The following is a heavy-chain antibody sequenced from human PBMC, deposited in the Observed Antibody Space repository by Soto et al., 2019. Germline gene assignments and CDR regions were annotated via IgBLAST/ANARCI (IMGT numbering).Heavy chain of an antibody. CDR3: AIGRLQFYYYYGMDV. CDR1: GGSISSYY. V-gene: IGHV4-4*07. Sequence: QVQLQESGPGLVKPSETLSLTCTVSGGSISSYYWSWIRQPAGKGLEWIGRIYTSGSTNYNPSLKSRVTMSVDTAKNQISLKLSSVTAADTAVYYCAIGRLQFYYYYGMDVWGQGTTVTVSS. CDR2: IYTSGST. D-gene: IGHD4-4*01. J-gene: IGHJ6*02.